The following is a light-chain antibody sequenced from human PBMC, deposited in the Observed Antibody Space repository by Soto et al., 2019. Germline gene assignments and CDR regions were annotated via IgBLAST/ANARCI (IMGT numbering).Light chain of an antibody. J-gene: IGKJ4*01. Sequence: EIVMTQSPATLSVSPGGRATLSCRASQSISDTLAWYQQKPGQAPRLLIHGASTRAPGFPARFSGSGSGTDFTLTISRLEPEDFAMYYCQQYGYLVTFGGGTKVDIK. V-gene: IGKV3-15*01. CDR2: GAS. CDR3: QQYGYLVT. CDR1: QSISDT.